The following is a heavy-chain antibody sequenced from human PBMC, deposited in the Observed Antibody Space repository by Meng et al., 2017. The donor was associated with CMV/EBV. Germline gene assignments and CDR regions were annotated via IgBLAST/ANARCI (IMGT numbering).Heavy chain of an antibody. J-gene: IGHJ4*02. D-gene: IGHD6-13*01. CDR2: IYHSGST. CDR3: ARYSSSWSPYFDY. Sequence: VAGGCSSRGGYSWSWIRQPPGKGLEWIGYIYHSGSTYYSPSLKSRVTISVDRSKNQFSLKLSSVTAADTAVYYCARYSSSWSPYFDYWGQGTLVTVSS. V-gene: IGHV4-30-2*01. CDR1: GGCSSRGGYS.